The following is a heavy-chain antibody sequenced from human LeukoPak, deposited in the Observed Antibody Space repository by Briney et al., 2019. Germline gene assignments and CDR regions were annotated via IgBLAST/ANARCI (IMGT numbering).Heavy chain of an antibody. D-gene: IGHD3-22*01. CDR1: GFTFSSYS. CDR2: ISSSSSYI. CDR3: ARDQYYYDSSGYFDAFDI. V-gene: IGHV3-21*01. Sequence: KPGGSLRLSCAASGFTFSSYSMNWVRQAPGKGLEWVSSISSSSSYIYYADSVKGRFTISRDNAKNTLYLQMNSLRAEDTAVYYCARDQYYYDSSGYFDAFDIWGQGTMVTVSS. J-gene: IGHJ3*02.